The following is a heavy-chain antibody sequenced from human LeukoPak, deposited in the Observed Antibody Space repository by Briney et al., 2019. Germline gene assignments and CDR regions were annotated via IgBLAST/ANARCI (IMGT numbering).Heavy chain of an antibody. V-gene: IGHV1-8*01. CDR2: MNPNSGNT. CDR1: GYTFTSYD. CDR3: ARGGLRGYDILTGYTHYMDV. J-gene: IGHJ6*03. D-gene: IGHD3-9*01. Sequence: ASVKVSCKASGYTFTSYDINWVRQATGQGLEWMGWMNPNSGNTGYAQKFQGRVTMTRNTSISTAYMELSSLRSEVTAVYYCARGGLRGYDILTGYTHYMDVWGKGTTVTVSS.